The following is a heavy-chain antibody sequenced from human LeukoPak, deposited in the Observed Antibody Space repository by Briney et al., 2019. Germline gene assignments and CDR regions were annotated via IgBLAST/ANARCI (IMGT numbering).Heavy chain of an antibody. CDR3: AKAFSNDAYYYDSSGYSAHYYYYMDV. CDR1: GGTFSTYA. CDR2: IIPIFDTA. V-gene: IGHV1-69*13. J-gene: IGHJ6*03. Sequence: SVKVSCKASGGTFSTYAISWVRQAPGQGLEWMGGIIPIFDTANYAQKFQGRVTITADEPTSTAYMELSSLRSEDTAVYYCAKAFSNDAYYYDSSGYSAHYYYYMDVWGKGTTVTISS. D-gene: IGHD3-22*01.